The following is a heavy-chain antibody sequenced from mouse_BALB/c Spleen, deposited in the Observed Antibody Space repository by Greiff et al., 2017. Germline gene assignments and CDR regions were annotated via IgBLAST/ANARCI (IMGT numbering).Heavy chain of an antibody. Sequence: QVQLQQSGAELVRPGTSVKISCKASGYTFTNYWLGWVKQRPGHGLEWIGDIYPGGGYTNYNEKFKGKATLTADTSSSTAHMQLSSLTSEDSAVYFCATTGVYYAMDYWGQGTSVTVSA. CDR3: ATTGVYYAMDY. CDR2: IYPGGGYT. J-gene: IGHJ4*01. V-gene: IGHV1-63*02. CDR1: GYTFTNYW. D-gene: IGHD4-1*02.